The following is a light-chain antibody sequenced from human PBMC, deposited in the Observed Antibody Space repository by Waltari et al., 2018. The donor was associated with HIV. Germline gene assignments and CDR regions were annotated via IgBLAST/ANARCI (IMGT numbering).Light chain of an antibody. CDR1: KLGGTY. V-gene: IGLV3-1*01. J-gene: IGLJ2*01. CDR3: QAWASDTAV. CDR2: HDN. Sequence: SYDLTQTPSVSVSPGQTATLYCTGHKLGGTYTSWYQQKTVQAPLRIIYHDNNRPTCISGRFSGSSSGTTATLVSSGVQTVDEANYFCQAWASDTAVFGGGTTLTVL.